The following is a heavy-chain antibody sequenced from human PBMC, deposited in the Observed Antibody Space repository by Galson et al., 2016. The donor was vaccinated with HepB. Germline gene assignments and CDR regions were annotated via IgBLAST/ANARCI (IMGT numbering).Heavy chain of an antibody. D-gene: IGHD5-18*01. CDR2: INCYNGNR. J-gene: IGHJ4*02. CDR1: GYTFSNYG. Sequence: SVKVSCKASGYTFSNYGITWVRRAPGQGLEWMGWINCYNGNRNFAQNLQGRITMTTDTSTNTAYMELRSLKFEDTAVYYCARGHNQISTYSYGWDYFDYWGQGTLVTVSS. V-gene: IGHV1-18*01. CDR3: ARGHNQISTYSYGWDYFDY.